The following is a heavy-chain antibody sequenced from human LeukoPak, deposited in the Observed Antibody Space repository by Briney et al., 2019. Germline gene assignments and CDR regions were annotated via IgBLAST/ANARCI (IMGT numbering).Heavy chain of an antibody. CDR1: GFTLTDY. V-gene: IGHV1-2*02. Sequence: ASVKVSCQASGFTLTDYIHWVRQDPRQGLQWMAWIKPNSGDTDYAQKFQGRVTMTRDTSISTVYMELSSLRSDDTAVYYCARADSVPAGDYHYWYMDVWGKGTTVTVSS. CDR2: IKPNSGDT. CDR3: ARADSVPAGDYHYWYMDV. D-gene: IGHD2-2*01. J-gene: IGHJ6*03.